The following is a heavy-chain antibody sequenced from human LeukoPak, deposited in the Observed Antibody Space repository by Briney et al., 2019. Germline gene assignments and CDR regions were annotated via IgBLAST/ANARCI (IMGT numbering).Heavy chain of an antibody. CDR3: ARGLLVSSGFLDYYYYMDV. V-gene: IGHV1-8*03. J-gene: IGHJ6*03. CDR2: MNPNSGNT. Sequence: ASVKVSCKASGYAFTSYDINWVRQATGQGLEWMGWMNPNSGNTGYAQKFQGRVTITRNTSISTAYMELSSLRSEDTAVYYCARGLLVSSGFLDYYYYMDVWGKGTTVTVSS. D-gene: IGHD3-3*01. CDR1: GYAFTSYD.